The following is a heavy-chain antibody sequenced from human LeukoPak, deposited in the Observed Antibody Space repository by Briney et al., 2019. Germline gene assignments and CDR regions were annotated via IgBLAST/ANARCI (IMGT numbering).Heavy chain of an antibody. V-gene: IGHV1-2*02. CDR1: GYTFTSYG. J-gene: IGHJ4*02. D-gene: IGHD1-26*01. Sequence: ASVKVSCKASGYTFTSYGISWVRQAPGQGLEWMGWINPNSGGTNYAQKFQGRVTMTRDTSISTAYMELSRPRSDDTAVYYCARDLSGRIVGATLTAYFDYWGQGTLVTVSS. CDR2: INPNSGGT. CDR3: ARDLSGRIVGATLTAYFDY.